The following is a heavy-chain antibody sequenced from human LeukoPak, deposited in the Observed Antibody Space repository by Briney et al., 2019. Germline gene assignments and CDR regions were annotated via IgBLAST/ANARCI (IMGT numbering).Heavy chain of an antibody. Sequence: PGGSLRLSCAASGFTFSSCWMSWVRQAPGKGLEWVANIKQDGSEKYYVDSVKGRFTISRDNAKNSLYLQMNSLRAEDTAVYYCARDLGPWYDFWSGYFGYWGQGTLVTVSS. J-gene: IGHJ4*02. CDR1: GFTFSSCW. CDR3: ARDLGPWYDFWSGYFGY. V-gene: IGHV3-7*01. D-gene: IGHD3-3*01. CDR2: IKQDGSEK.